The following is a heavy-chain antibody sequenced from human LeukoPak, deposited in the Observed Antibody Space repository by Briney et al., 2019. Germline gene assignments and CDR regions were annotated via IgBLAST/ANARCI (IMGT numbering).Heavy chain of an antibody. CDR1: GGSISSYY. J-gene: IGHJ6*03. CDR3: ARVVVRGVINYYYYYMDV. Sequence: PSETLSLTCTVSGGSISSYYWSWIRQPAGKGLEWIGRIYTSGSTNYNPSLKSRVTISVDTSKNQFSLKLSSVTAADTAVYYCARVVVRGVINYYYYYMDVWGKGTTVTVSS. CDR2: IYTSGST. D-gene: IGHD3-10*01. V-gene: IGHV4-4*07.